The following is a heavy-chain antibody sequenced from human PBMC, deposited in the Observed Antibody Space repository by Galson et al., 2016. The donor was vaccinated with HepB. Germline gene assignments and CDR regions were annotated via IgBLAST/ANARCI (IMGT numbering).Heavy chain of an antibody. Sequence: SLRLSCAASGFIFSTYAMSWVRQAPGKRLEWVSALSGSGGYTYYADSVKGRFTIARDNSKNTLYLRMNSLQAEETAVYYSTTEAPVMDPTLDYWGQGTLVTVSS. CDR1: GFIFSTYA. V-gene: IGHV3-23*01. J-gene: IGHJ4*02. CDR3: TTEAPVMDPTLDY. D-gene: IGHD2-8*01. CDR2: LSGSGGYT.